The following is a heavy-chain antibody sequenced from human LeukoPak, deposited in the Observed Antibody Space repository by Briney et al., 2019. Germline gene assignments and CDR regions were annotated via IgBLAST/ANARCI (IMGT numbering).Heavy chain of an antibody. J-gene: IGHJ4*02. CDR3: VTEVSGSFPT. CDR1: GFTFSTYG. CDR2: ISGRDGNT. Sequence: GGSLRLSCAASGFTFSTYGMNWVRQAPGKGLEWVSAISGRDGNTYYADSVKGRFTISRDNSKNTLYLQMNSLKNEDTAVYYCVTEVSGSFPTWGQGTLVTVSS. V-gene: IGHV3-23*01. D-gene: IGHD1-26*01.